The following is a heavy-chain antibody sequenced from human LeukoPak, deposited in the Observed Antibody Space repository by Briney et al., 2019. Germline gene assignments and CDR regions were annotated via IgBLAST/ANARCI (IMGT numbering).Heavy chain of an antibody. J-gene: IGHJ3*02. CDR1: GFTFNDYD. CDR3: GRANGSPPTGGALDI. V-gene: IGHV3-20*01. CDR2: INWDGGNI. Sequence: GGSLRLSCAASGFTFNDYDMSWVRQAPGKGLEWVSGINWDGGNIRYEESGKGRFTISRDNAKNSLYLQMNSLRAEDTALYHCGRANGSPPTGGALDIWGNGKMVTVSS. D-gene: IGHD3-10*01.